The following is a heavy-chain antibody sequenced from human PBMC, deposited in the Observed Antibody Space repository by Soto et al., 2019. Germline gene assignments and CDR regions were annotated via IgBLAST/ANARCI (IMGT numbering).Heavy chain of an antibody. CDR3: ARVLGYYYDSSGYYYYYGMDV. CDR1: GYTFTSYD. D-gene: IGHD3-22*01. Sequence: ASVKVSCKASGYTFTSYDINWVRQATGQGLEWMGWMNPNSGNTGYAQKFQGGVTMTRNTSISTAYMELSSLRSEDTAVYYCARVLGYYYDSSGYYYYYGMDVWGQGTTVTVSS. CDR2: MNPNSGNT. V-gene: IGHV1-8*01. J-gene: IGHJ6*02.